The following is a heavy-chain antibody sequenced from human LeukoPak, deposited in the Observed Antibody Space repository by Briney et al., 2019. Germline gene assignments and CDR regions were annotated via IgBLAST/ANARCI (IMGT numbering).Heavy chain of an antibody. CDR1: GGSISSSDSY. D-gene: IGHD6-19*01. Sequence: PSETLSLTCTVSGGSISSSDSYWGWIRQPPGKGLEWIGNIYYSGTTYYNPSLKSRVTISVDTSKNQFSLKLSSVTAADTAVYYCARGGYSSGSIDPWGQGILVTVSS. CDR2: IYYSGTT. J-gene: IGHJ5*02. CDR3: ARGGYSSGSIDP. V-gene: IGHV4-39*07.